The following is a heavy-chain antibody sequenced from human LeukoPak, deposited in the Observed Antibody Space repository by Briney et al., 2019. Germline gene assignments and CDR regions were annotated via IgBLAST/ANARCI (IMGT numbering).Heavy chain of an antibody. V-gene: IGHV4-59*01. CDR3: AREGDYVWGSYRDL. Sequence: SETLSLTCTVSGGSISSYYWSWIRQPPGKGLEWIGYIYYSGSTNYNPSLKSRVTISVDTSKNQFSLKLSSGTAADTAVYYCAREGDYVWGSYRDLWGQGTLVTVSS. CDR2: IYYSGST. J-gene: IGHJ5*02. CDR1: GGSISSYY. D-gene: IGHD3-16*02.